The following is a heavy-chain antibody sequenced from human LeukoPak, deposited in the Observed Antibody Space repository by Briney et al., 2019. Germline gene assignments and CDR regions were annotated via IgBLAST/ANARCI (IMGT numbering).Heavy chain of an antibody. Sequence: SETLSLTCTDSGGSISTTAYYWGWIRQPPGKGLEWIGEIYHSGSTNYNPSFKSRVTISVDKSKNQFSLKLSSVTAADTAVYYCAGLYGSGSYWSRFFDYWGQGTLVTVSS. V-gene: IGHV4-39*07. CDR3: AGLYGSGSYWSRFFDY. CDR1: GGSISTTAYY. CDR2: IYHSGST. J-gene: IGHJ4*02. D-gene: IGHD3-10*01.